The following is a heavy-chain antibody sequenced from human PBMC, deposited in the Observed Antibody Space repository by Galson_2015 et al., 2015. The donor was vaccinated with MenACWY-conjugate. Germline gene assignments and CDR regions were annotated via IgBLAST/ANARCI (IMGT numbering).Heavy chain of an antibody. D-gene: IGHD2-15*01. CDR2: TKCRTDGGTT. CDR3: TRDRDVGGSRWWFDP. Sequence: SLRLSCATSGLTFSNVWMSWVRQAPGKGLEWVARTKCRTDGGTTDYATPVKGRFTILRDDSTNTLYLQMNSLKIEDTAMYFCTRDRDVGGSRWWFDPWGQGTLVTVSS. J-gene: IGHJ5*02. V-gene: IGHV3-15*01. CDR1: GLTFSNVW.